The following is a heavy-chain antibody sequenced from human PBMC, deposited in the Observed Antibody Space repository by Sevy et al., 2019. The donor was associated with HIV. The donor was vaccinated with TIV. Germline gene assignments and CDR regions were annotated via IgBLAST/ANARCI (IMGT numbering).Heavy chain of an antibody. D-gene: IGHD6-19*01. J-gene: IGHJ3*02. CDR3: ATIRSSAVADFRDAFDI. V-gene: IGHV1-24*01. Sequence: ASVKVSCKVSGYTLTGLSMHWVRQAPGKGLEWMGGFDPEDGETIYAQKFQGRVTMTEDTSTDTAYMELSSLRSEDTAVYYCATIRSSAVADFRDAFDIWGQGTMVTVSS. CDR2: FDPEDGET. CDR1: GYTLTGLS.